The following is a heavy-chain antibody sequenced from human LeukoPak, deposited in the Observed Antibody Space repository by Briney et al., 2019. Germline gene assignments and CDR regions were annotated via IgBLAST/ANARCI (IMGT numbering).Heavy chain of an antibody. CDR3: ACRGYYYDSSGYYFDY. V-gene: IGHV1-2*02. Sequence: GASVKVSCKASGYTFTGYYMHWVREAPGQGLEWMGWINPNSGGTNYAQKFQGRVTMTRDRSISTAYMELSRLRSDVTAVYYCACRGYYYDSSGYYFDYWGQGTLVTVSS. CDR1: GYTFTGYY. D-gene: IGHD3-22*01. CDR2: INPNSGGT. J-gene: IGHJ4*02.